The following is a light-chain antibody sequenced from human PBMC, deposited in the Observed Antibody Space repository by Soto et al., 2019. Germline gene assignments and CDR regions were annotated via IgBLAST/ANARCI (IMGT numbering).Light chain of an antibody. CDR1: QGIRSTS. CDR2: GGS. CDR3: QQYGSSPPWM. Sequence: EIVLTQSPGTLSLSPGERATLSCRASQGIRSTSLAWYQQKPGQAPRLLIYGGSSRATGIPDRFSGSGSGTDFTLSIGRLEPEDFAVYYCQQYGSSPPWMFGQGTKVEIK. J-gene: IGKJ1*01. V-gene: IGKV3-20*01.